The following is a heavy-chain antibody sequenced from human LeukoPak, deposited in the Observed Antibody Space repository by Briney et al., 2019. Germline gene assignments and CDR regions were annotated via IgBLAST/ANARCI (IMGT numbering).Heavy chain of an antibody. D-gene: IGHD1-14*01. Sequence: GGSLRLSCAASGFTISGFWMHWVRQAPGKGLEWVSVLYSDGNAKYADPVQGRFTISHDNYKHTLYLEMNSLSPDDTAVYYCARGVEPLAANTLAYWGQGTLVNVSS. J-gene: IGHJ4*02. V-gene: IGHV3-53*01. CDR1: GFTISGFW. CDR2: LYSDGNA. CDR3: ARGVEPLAANTLAY.